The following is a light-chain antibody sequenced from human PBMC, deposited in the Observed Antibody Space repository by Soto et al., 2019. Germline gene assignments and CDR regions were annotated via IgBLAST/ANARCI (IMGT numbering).Light chain of an antibody. V-gene: IGLV2-14*01. J-gene: IGLJ1*01. CDR2: EVT. Sequence: QSALTQPASVSGSPGQSITISCTGTSSDVGGYNYVSWYQQHPGKAPKLMIYEVTNRPSGVSNRFSASKSGNTASLTISGLQAEDGADYYCSSYTSSSTQVFGTGTKVIVL. CDR3: SSYTSSSTQV. CDR1: SSDVGGYNY.